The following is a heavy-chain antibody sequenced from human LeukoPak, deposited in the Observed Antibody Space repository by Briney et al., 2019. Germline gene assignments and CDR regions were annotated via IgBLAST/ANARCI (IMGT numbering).Heavy chain of an antibody. CDR1: GGSIGYYS. Sequence: SETLSLTCTVSGGSIGYYSWSWIRQPAGKGLEWIGRIFASGSTNYNPSLRSRVTMSVDTSKNQFPLKLTSVTAADTAVYYCARHSYRSYYFDYWGQGTLVTVSS. CDR3: ARHSYRSYYFDY. V-gene: IGHV4-4*07. D-gene: IGHD5-18*01. J-gene: IGHJ4*02. CDR2: IFASGST.